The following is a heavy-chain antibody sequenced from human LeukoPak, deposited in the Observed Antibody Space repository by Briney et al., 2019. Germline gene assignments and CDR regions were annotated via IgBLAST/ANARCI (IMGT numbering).Heavy chain of an antibody. Sequence: PGRSLRLSCAASGFTFSSYGMHWVRQAPGKGLEWAAVISYDGSNKYYADSVKGRFTISRDNSKNTLYLQMTSLRAEDTAVYSCSKDHKWELDYDYYGVDVWGQGTTVTVSS. CDR3: SKDHKWELDYDYYGVDV. J-gene: IGHJ6*02. V-gene: IGHV3-30*18. CDR1: GFTFSSYG. CDR2: ISYDGSNK. D-gene: IGHD1-26*01.